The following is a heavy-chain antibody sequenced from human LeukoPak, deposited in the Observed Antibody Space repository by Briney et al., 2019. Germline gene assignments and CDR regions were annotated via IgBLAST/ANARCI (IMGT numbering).Heavy chain of an antibody. V-gene: IGHV3-30*02. CDR1: GFTFSNYG. CDR3: ARASIAVAAPFDY. J-gene: IGHJ4*02. D-gene: IGHD6-19*01. CDR2: IRYDGRNK. Sequence: GGSLRLSCAASGFTFSNYGMHWVRQAPGKGLEWVGFIRYDGRNKYYADSVKGRFTISRDNAKNSLYLQMNSLRAEDTAVYYCARASIAVAAPFDYWGQGTLVTVSS.